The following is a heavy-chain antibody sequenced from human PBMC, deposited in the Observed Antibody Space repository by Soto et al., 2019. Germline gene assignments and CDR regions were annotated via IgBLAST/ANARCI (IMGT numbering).Heavy chain of an antibody. J-gene: IGHJ4*02. CDR2: INHSGST. D-gene: IGHD3-10*01. CDR3: ASLPSVRGGIRRYY. CDR1: GGSFSGYY. Sequence: QVQLQQWGAGLLKPSETLSLTCAVYGGSFSGYYWSWIRQPPGKGLEWIGEINHSGSTNYNPSLKSRVTISVDTSKNQFSLKLSSVTAADTAVYYCASLPSVRGGIRRYYWGQGTLVTGSS. V-gene: IGHV4-34*01.